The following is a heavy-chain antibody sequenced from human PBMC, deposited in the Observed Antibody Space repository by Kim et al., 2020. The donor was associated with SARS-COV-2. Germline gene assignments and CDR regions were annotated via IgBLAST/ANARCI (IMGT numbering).Heavy chain of an antibody. Sequence: WYNDYAVSVKSRITINPDTSKNQFALQLNSVTPEDTAVYYCASGYDFDYWGQGTLVTVSS. CDR3: ASGYDFDY. V-gene: IGHV6-1*01. J-gene: IGHJ4*02. CDR2: WYN. D-gene: IGHD5-12*01.